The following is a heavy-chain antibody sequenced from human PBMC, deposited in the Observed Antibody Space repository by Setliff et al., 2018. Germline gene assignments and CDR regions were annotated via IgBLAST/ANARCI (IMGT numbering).Heavy chain of an antibody. Sequence: SCAASGFTFDDYVFSWVRQAPGKGLEWVSGISWNGASTGYTDSVKGRFTVSRDNAQNSLYLEMKSLRTEDTALYYCARGLTVFGVVFPDAFDIWGQGTVVTVSS. CDR3: ARGLTVFGVVFPDAFDI. J-gene: IGHJ3*02. CDR2: ISWNGAST. CDR1: GFTFDDYV. V-gene: IGHV3-20*04. D-gene: IGHD3-3*01.